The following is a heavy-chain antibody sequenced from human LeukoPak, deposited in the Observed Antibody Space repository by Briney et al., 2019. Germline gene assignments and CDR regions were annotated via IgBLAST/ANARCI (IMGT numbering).Heavy chain of an antibody. CDR2: ISYGGSNK. V-gene: IGHV3-30-3*01. J-gene: IGHJ4*02. CDR3: AREGGDY. CDR1: GFTFSSYA. Sequence: GGSLRLSCAASGFTFSSYAMHWVRQAPGKGLEWVAVISYGGSNKYYADSVKGRFTISRDNSKNTLYLQMNSLRAEDTAVYYCAREGGDYWGQGTLVTVSS. D-gene: IGHD3-16*01.